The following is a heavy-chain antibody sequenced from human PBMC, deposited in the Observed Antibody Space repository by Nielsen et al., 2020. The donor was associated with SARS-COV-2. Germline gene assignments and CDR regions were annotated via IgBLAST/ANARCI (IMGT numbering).Heavy chain of an antibody. D-gene: IGHD3-16*01. CDR1: GFSFSTHS. Sequence: GESLKISCAASGFSFSTHSMTWVRQAPGKGLEWVANIKQDGSEKYFVDSVKGRFTISRDNAKNSLYLQMNSLRAEDTAVYYCARIQWGGFDYWGQGTSATVSS. V-gene: IGHV3-7*03. J-gene: IGHJ4*02. CDR2: IKQDGSEK. CDR3: ARIQWGGFDY.